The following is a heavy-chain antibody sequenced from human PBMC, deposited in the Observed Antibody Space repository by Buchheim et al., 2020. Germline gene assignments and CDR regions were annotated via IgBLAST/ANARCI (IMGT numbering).Heavy chain of an antibody. J-gene: IGHJ6*02. D-gene: IGHD6-19*01. CDR3: ARNVEQVAGTIYYYGMDV. CDR2: IYYSGST. Sequence: QVQLQESGPGLVKPSETLSLTCTVSGGSISSYYWSWIRQPPGKGLEWIGYIYYSGSTNYNPSLKSRVTISVDTSKNQFSLKLSSVTAADTAVYYCARNVEQVAGTIYYYGMDVWGQGTT. V-gene: IGHV4-59*08. CDR1: GGSISSYY.